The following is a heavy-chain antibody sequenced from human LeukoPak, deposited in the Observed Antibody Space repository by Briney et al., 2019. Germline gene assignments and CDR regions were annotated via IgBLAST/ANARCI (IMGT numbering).Heavy chain of an antibody. CDR2: INPNSGGT. D-gene: IGHD3-10*01. CDR1: GYTFTGYY. J-gene: IGHJ6*03. V-gene: IGHV1-2*02. CDR3: ARVWDLGEAYYYYMDV. Sequence: ASVKVSCKASGYTFTGYYMHWVRQAPGQGLEWMGWINPNSGGTNYAQKFQGRVTMTRDTSISTAYMELSRLRSDDTAVYYCARVWDLGEAYYYYMDVWGKGTTVTISS.